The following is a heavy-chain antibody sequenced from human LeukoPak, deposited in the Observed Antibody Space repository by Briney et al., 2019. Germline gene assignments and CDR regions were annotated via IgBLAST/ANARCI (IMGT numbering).Heavy chain of an antibody. CDR1: GFTFSSYE. V-gene: IGHV3-48*03. CDR2: ISSSGTPI. D-gene: IGHD2-21*01. Sequence: PGGSLRLSCAASGFTFSSYEMNWVRQAPGKGLEWVSYISSSGTPIHYADSVKGRFTISRDNAKNSLFLQMNSLRAEDTAVYYCAREKNACGGDCYDSWGQGTLVTVSS. CDR3: AREKNACGGDCYDS. J-gene: IGHJ4*02.